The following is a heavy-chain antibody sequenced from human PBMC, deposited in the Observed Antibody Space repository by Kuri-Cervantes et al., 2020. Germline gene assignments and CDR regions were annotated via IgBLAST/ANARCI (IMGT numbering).Heavy chain of an antibody. D-gene: IGHD4-17*01. CDR3: AKVEVTTENFDY. CDR1: GFTFSSYD. V-gene: IGHV3-13*01. J-gene: IGHJ4*02. CDR2: IGTAGDT. Sequence: GESLKISCAASGFTFSSYDMHWVRQATGKGLEWVSAIGTAGDTYYPGSVKGRFTISRENAKNSLYLQMNSLRAEDTALYYCAKVEVTTENFDYWGQGTLVTVSS.